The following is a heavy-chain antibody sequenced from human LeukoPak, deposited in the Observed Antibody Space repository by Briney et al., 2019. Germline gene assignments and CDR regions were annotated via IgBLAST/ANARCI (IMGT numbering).Heavy chain of an antibody. CDR3: ARFVWCSSTSCYRPTGMDV. CDR2: INHSGST. D-gene: IGHD2-2*01. Sequence: SETLSLTCAVYGGSFSGYYWSWIRQPPGKGLEWIGEINHSGSTYHNPSLKSRVTISVDRSKNQFSLKLSSVTAADTAVYYCARFVWCSSTSCYRPTGMDVWGQGTTVTVSS. J-gene: IGHJ6*02. V-gene: IGHV4-34*01. CDR1: GGSFSGYY.